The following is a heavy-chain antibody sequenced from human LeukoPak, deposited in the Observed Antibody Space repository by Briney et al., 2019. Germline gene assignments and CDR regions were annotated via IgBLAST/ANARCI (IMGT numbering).Heavy chain of an antibody. CDR2: IFYTGSS. CDR3: ARGSTGQYDP. V-gene: IGHV4-59*08. J-gene: IGHJ5*02. CDR1: GASVSGSY. Sequence: SETLSLTCTASGASVSGSYWSWIRQSPGKGLEWIGWIFYTGSSDYNPSLKSRVTISMDTSKNQLSLKLISVTASDTAVYYCARGSTGQYDPWGQGTLVTVSS. D-gene: IGHD3-10*01.